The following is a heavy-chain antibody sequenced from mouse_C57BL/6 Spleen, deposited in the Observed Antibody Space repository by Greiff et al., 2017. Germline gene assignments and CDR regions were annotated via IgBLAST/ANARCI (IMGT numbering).Heavy chain of an antibody. V-gene: IGHV1-69*01. CDR1: GYTFTSYW. CDR2: IDPSDSYT. D-gene: IGHD1-1*01. J-gene: IGHJ3*01. CDR3: ARPTTGAWFAY. Sequence: QVQLQQPGAELVMPGASVKLSCKASGYTFTSYWMHWVKQRPGQGLEWIGEIDPSDSYTKYNQKFKGKSTLTVDKSSSTAYMQLSSLTSEDSAVYYCARPTTGAWFAYWGQGTLVTVSA.